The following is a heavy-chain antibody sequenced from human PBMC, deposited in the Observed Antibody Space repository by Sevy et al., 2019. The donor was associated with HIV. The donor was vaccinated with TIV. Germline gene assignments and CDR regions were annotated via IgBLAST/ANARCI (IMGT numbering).Heavy chain of an antibody. CDR3: AKTDRVSALGQFDY. CDR2: ITGSGDIT. D-gene: IGHD2-8*01. CDR1: RFTFSRFA. V-gene: IGHV3-23*01. J-gene: IGHJ4*01. Sequence: GGSLRLSCAASRFTFSRFAMSWVRQAPGKGLEWVSIITGSGDITYYEQSVKGRFTISRDNCKNTLSLQMNSLRAEDRAIYFCAKTDRVSALGQFDYWGQGTLVTVSS.